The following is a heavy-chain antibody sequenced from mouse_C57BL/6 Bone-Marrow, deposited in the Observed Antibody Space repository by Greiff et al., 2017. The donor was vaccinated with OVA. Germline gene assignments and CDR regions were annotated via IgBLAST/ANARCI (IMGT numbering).Heavy chain of an antibody. D-gene: IGHD1-1*01. Sequence: QVQLQQSGPGLVQPSQSLSITCTVSGFSLTSYGVHWVRQSPGKGLEWLGVIWSGGSQDYHAAFISRLGIRQDNSKSQVVVKSNSLQADDTAIYYCAIDITQYYGSSRERYFGVWGTGTTVTVSS. CDR1: GFSLTSYG. CDR3: AIDITQYYGSSRERYFGV. J-gene: IGHJ1*03. V-gene: IGHV2-2*01. CDR2: IWSGGSQ.